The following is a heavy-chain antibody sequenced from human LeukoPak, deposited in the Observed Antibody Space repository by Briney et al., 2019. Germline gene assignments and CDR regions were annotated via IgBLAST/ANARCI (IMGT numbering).Heavy chain of an antibody. Sequence: GGSLSLSCAASGFTFSSYSMNWVRQAPGKGLEWVSSISSSSSYIYYADSVKGRFTISRDNAKNSLYLQMNSLRAEDTAVYYCARDGITIFGVVITPYFDYRGEGTTVTVSS. D-gene: IGHD3-3*01. CDR2: ISSSSSYI. CDR1: GFTFSSYS. V-gene: IGHV3-21*01. J-gene: IGHJ4*02. CDR3: ARDGITIFGVVITPYFDY.